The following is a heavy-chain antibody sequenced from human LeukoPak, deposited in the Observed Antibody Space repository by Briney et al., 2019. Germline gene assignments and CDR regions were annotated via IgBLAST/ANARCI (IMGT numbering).Heavy chain of an antibody. V-gene: IGHV3-15*01. J-gene: IGHJ4*02. CDR3: TTDLGLLSSGWTGSLFDY. CDR2: IKSKTDGGTT. D-gene: IGHD6-19*01. CDR1: GFTFSNAW. Sequence: PGGSLRLSCAASGFTFSNAWMSWVRQAPGKGLEWVGRIKSKTDGGTTDYAAPVKGRFTISRDDSKNTLYLQMNSLKTEDTAVYYCTTDLGLLSSGWTGSLFDYWGQGTLVTVSS.